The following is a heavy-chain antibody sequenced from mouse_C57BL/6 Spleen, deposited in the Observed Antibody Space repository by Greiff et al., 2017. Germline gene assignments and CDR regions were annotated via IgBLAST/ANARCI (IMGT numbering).Heavy chain of an antibody. CDR2: IYPSDSDT. J-gene: IGHJ4*01. CDR1: GYTFTSYW. CDR3: ASATNWDSPSYAIDY. V-gene: IGHV1-61*01. D-gene: IGHD4-1*01. Sequence: QVQLKQPGAELVRPGSSVKLSCKASGYTFTSYWMDWVKQRPGQGLEWIGNIYPSDSDTHYNQKFKDKATLTVDKSSSTAYMQLSSLTSAASAVDYCASATNWDSPSYAIDYWGQGTSVTVSA.